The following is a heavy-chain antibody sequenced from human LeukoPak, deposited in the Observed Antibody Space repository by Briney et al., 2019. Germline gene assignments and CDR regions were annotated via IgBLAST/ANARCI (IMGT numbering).Heavy chain of an antibody. V-gene: IGHV3-21*01. D-gene: IGHD6-13*01. CDR3: ARDYRWSGQQLVGGVNY. J-gene: IGHJ4*02. Sequence: GGSLRLSCAASGFTFSSYSMNWVRQAPGKGLECVSSISSSSSCIYYADSVKGRFTISRDNAKNSLYLQMNSLRAEDTAVYYCARDYRWSGQQLVGGVNYWGQGTLVTVSS. CDR1: GFTFSSYS. CDR2: ISSSSSCI.